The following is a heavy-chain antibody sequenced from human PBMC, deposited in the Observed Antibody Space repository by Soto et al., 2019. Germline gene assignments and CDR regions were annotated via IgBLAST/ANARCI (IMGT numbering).Heavy chain of an antibody. V-gene: IGHV4-59*01. CDR2: VYSSGST. J-gene: IGHJ5*02. CDR3: ARDRSAAGYNWFDP. Sequence: SETLSLTCTVSGDSISSNYWSWIRQPPGKGLEWVGYVYSSGSTKYNPSLKNRVTISVDTPKNQFSLKLSSVTAADTAVYYCARDRSAAGYNWFDPWGQGTLVTVSS. CDR1: GDSISSNY. D-gene: IGHD6-13*01.